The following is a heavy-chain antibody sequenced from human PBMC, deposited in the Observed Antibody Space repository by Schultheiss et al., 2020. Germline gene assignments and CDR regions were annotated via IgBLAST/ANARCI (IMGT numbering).Heavy chain of an antibody. Sequence: GSLRLSCAASGFTFSSYSMNWVRQAPGKGLEWVAVIWYDGSNKYYADSVKGRFTISRDNSKNTVYLQISSLRAEDTAVYYCAKDRGGYYSYGMDVWGQGTTVTVSS. CDR1: GFTFSSYS. CDR2: IWYDGSNK. CDR3: AKDRGGYYSYGMDV. J-gene: IGHJ6*02. V-gene: IGHV3-33*06. D-gene: IGHD3-16*01.